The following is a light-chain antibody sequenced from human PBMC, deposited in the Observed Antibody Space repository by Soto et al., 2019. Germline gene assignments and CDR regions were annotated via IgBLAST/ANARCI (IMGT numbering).Light chain of an antibody. CDR3: QVIDV. CDR2: YDS. Sequence: SYELTQPPSVSVAPGKTARITCGGNNIGSKSVHWYQQKPGQAPVLVIYYDSDRPSGIPERFSGSNSGNTATLTISRVEAGDEADYYCQVIDVLGGGTQLTVL. J-gene: IGLJ2*01. V-gene: IGLV3-21*01. CDR1: NIGSKS.